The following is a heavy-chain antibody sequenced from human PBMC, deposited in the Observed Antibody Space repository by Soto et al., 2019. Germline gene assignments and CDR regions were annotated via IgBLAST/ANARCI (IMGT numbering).Heavy chain of an antibody. CDR1: GFTFSDYY. D-gene: IGHD6-13*01. V-gene: IGHV3-11*06. CDR3: ARGGGAAADFDH. Sequence: SLRLSCAASGFTFSDYYMSWIRQAPGKGLEWVSYISGITGYIGYADSVKGRFTISRDNAKNSLYLQMDSLRVEDTAIYYCARGGGAAADFDHWGQGTLVTVSS. J-gene: IGHJ4*02. CDR2: ISGITGYI.